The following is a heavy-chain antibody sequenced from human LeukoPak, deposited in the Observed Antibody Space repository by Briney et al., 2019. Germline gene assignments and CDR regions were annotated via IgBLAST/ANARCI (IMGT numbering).Heavy chain of an antibody. CDR3: ARYSSSRGHFDY. V-gene: IGHV3-53*01. CDR1: GFTVSSNY. J-gene: IGHJ4*02. Sequence: GGSLRLSCAASGFTVSSNYMSWVRQAPGKGLEWVSVIYSGGSTYYADSVKGRFTISRDNSKNTRYLQMNSLRAEDTAVYYCARYSSSRGHFDYWGQGTLVTVSS. D-gene: IGHD6-13*01. CDR2: IYSGGST.